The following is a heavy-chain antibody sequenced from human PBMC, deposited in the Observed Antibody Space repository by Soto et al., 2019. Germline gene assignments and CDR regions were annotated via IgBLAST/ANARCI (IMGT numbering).Heavy chain of an antibody. J-gene: IGHJ6*02. Sequence: LPVGSLSTYFWTWIRQPPGKGLEWIGEINHSGSPNYSPSLRGRVTISLDTSKEQFSLNLSSVTAADTAVYFCARARFSQWSQDYYGLDVWGQGTTVTVSS. CDR1: VGSLSTYF. CDR2: INHSGSP. V-gene: IGHV4-34*01. CDR3: ARARFSQWSQDYYGLDV. D-gene: IGHD3-3*01.